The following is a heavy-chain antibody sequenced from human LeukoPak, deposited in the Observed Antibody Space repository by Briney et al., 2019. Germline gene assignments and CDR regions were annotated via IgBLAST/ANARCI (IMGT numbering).Heavy chain of an antibody. D-gene: IGHD2-2*01. J-gene: IGHJ5*02. V-gene: IGHV1-46*01. CDR1: GYTFTSYY. CDR3: ARDHCSSTSCWSIQGWFDP. CDR2: INPSGGST. Sequence: GASVKVSCKASGYTFTSYYIHWVRQAPGQGLEWMGIINPSGGSTSYAQKFQGRVTITADESTSTAYMEPSSLRSEDTAVYYCARDHCSSTSCWSIQGWFDPWGQGTLVTVSS.